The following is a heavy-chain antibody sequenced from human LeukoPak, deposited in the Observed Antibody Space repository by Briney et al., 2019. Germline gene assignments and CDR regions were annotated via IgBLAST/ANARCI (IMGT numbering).Heavy chain of an antibody. D-gene: IGHD6-19*01. CDR2: INHSGST. Sequence: ETLSLTCAVYGGSFSGYYWSWIRQPPGKGLEWIGEINHSGSTNYNPSLKSRVTISVGTSKNQFSLKLSSVTAADTAVYYCARTGYSSGWLDYWGQGTLVTVSS. CDR1: GGSFSGYY. CDR3: ARTGYSSGWLDY. J-gene: IGHJ4*02. V-gene: IGHV4-34*01.